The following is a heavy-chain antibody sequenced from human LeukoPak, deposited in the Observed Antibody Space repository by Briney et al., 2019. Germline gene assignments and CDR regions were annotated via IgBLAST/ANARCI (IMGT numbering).Heavy chain of an antibody. Sequence: GRSLRLSCAASGFTFSSYAMHWVRQAPGKGLEWVAVISYDGSNKYYADSVKGRFTISRDNSKNTLYLQMNSLRAEDTAVYYCAREREYSSGWLPLDYWGQGTLVTVSS. CDR1: GFTFSSYA. V-gene: IGHV3-30-3*01. D-gene: IGHD6-19*01. CDR3: AREREYSSGWLPLDY. CDR2: ISYDGSNK. J-gene: IGHJ4*02.